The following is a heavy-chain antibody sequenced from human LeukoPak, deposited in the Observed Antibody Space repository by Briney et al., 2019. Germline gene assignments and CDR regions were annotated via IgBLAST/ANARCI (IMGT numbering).Heavy chain of an antibody. CDR2: IYYSGST. Sequence: SETLSLTCTVSGGSISSYYWSWIRQPPGKGLEWIGYIYYSGSTNYNPSLKSRVTISVDTSKNQFSLKLSSVTAADTAVYYCARHTVPQARYFDCWGQGTLVTVSS. CDR3: ARHTVPQARYFDC. J-gene: IGHJ4*02. CDR1: GGSISSYY. D-gene: IGHD4-11*01. V-gene: IGHV4-59*08.